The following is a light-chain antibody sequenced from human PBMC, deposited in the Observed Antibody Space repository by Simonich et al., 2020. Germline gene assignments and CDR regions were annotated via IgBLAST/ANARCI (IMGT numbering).Light chain of an antibody. CDR3: QSADSSGTIV. Sequence: SYELTQPPSVSVSPGQTARITFSGDALPKQYADWYQQKPGQAPVLVINKDSERPSGIPERFSGSSSGTTVTLTISGVQAEDEADYYCQSADSSGTIVFGGGTKLTVL. CDR1: ALPKQY. CDR2: KDS. V-gene: IGLV3-25*03. J-gene: IGLJ2*01.